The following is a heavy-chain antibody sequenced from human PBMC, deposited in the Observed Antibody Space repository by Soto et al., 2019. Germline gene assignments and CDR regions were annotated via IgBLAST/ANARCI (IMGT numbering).Heavy chain of an antibody. V-gene: IGHV4-59*01. CDR3: ARDGQYYDFWSGLYYYYMDV. J-gene: IGHJ6*03. CDR1: GGSISSYY. D-gene: IGHD3-3*01. Sequence: SETLSLTCTVSGGSISSYYWSWIRQPPGKGLEWIGYIYYSGSTNYNPSLKSRVTISVDTSKNQFSLKLSSVTAADTAVYYCARDGQYYDFWSGLYYYYMDVWGKGTTVTVSS. CDR2: IYYSGST.